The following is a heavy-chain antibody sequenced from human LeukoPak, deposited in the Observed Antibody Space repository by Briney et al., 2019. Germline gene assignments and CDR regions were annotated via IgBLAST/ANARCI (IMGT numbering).Heavy chain of an antibody. CDR2: IYYSGST. CDR3: AREDIVVVVAAASNCFDY. D-gene: IGHD2-15*01. V-gene: IGHV4-59*12. CDR1: GGSISSYY. Sequence: SETLSLTCTVSGGSISSYYWSWIRQPPGKGLEWIGYIYYSGSTNYNPSLKSRVTISVDTSKNQFSLKLSSVTAADTAVYYCAREDIVVVVAAASNCFDYWGQGTLVTVSS. J-gene: IGHJ4*02.